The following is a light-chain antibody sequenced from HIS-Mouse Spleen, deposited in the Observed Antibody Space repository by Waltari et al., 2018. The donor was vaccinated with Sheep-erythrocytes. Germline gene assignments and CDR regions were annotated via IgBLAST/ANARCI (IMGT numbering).Light chain of an antibody. CDR1: SSDVGGYNY. Sequence: QSALTQPRSVSGSPGQSVTISCTGTSSDVGGYNYVSWSQQHPGKAPKLMIYDVSKRPSVVPVRFSGSKSGNTASLTISGLQAEDEADYYCCSYAGSYNHVFATGTKVTVL. CDR3: CSYAGSYNHV. V-gene: IGLV2-11*01. CDR2: DVS. J-gene: IGLJ1*01.